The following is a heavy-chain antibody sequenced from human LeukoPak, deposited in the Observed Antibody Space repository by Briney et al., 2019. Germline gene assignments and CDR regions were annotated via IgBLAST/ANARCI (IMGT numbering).Heavy chain of an antibody. CDR1: GYSFTSYW. D-gene: IGHD5-24*01. Sequence: GESLQISCNGSGYSFTSYWIGWVRPMPGKGLEWMGIIYPGDSDTRYSPSFQGQVTISADKSISTAYLQWSSLKASDTAMYYCARRRGGYNRGDWFDPWGQGTLVTVSS. V-gene: IGHV5-51*01. J-gene: IGHJ5*02. CDR2: IYPGDSDT. CDR3: ARRRGGYNRGDWFDP.